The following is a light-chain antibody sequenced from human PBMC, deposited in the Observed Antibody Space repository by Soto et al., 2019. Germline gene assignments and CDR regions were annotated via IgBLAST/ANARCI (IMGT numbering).Light chain of an antibody. Sequence: IVLTQSPATLSVSPGERATLSCRASQAVGSNLAWYLQRPGQAPRLLIYDASTSATGIPHRFSGGGSGTDFTLTISSLQSDDFAVYYCQHFNKWPHMPAFGGGTKLAIK. CDR1: QAVGSN. J-gene: IGKJ4*01. CDR2: DAS. CDR3: QHFNKWPHMPA. V-gene: IGKV3-15*01.